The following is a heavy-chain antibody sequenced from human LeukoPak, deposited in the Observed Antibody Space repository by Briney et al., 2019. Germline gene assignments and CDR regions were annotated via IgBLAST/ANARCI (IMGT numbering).Heavy chain of an antibody. CDR2: ITYSGRT. Sequence: PSETLSLTCTVSGGSISTYYWSWIRQPPGKGLEWIGYITYSGRTDYNPSLKSGVAISLDTSNNQFSLKLNSVTPAETAIYYCTKWGYYFDRRGYVAPTEDSWGQGILVTVSS. J-gene: IGHJ4*02. CDR3: TKWGYYFDRRGYVAPTEDS. V-gene: IGHV4-59*01. D-gene: IGHD3-22*01. CDR1: GGSISTYY.